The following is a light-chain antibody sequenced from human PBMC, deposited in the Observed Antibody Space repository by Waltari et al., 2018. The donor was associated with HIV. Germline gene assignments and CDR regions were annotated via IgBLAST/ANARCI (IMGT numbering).Light chain of an antibody. CDR2: EVS. CDR1: SSDLGLYNF. Sequence: QSALTQPPSASGSPGQSVTISCAGTSSDLGLYNFVSWYQHHPGKAPKLMISEVSRRPSGVPDRFSGSKSGKTASLTVSGLQAEDEAAYYCFSYAGNNYLLFGGGTKLTVL. J-gene: IGLJ2*01. V-gene: IGLV2-8*01. CDR3: FSYAGNNYLL.